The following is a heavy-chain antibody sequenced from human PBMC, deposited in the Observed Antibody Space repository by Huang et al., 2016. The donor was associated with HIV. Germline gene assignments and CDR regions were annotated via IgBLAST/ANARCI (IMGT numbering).Heavy chain of an antibody. CDR1: GFTFGSFG. D-gene: IGHD3-3*01. CDR2: IRYDGNKY. CDR3: AKDLTYTFGRHFDY. V-gene: IGHV3-30*02. J-gene: IGHJ4*02. Sequence: QVQLVESGGGVVQPGGSLSLSCTVSGFTFGSFGMPWVRQEPGKGWEGVAFIRYDGNKYSYADSVRGRFTISRDNSKDTLYLQMNRLRPDDSAVYYCAKDLTYTFGRHFDYWGRGTLVTVSS.